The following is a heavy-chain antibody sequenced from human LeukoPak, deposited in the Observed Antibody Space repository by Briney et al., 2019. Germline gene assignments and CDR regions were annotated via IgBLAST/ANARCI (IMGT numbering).Heavy chain of an antibody. CDR3: ARTSEWLYSFDY. CDR1: DGSLSSSSYY. V-gene: IGHV4-39*07. Sequence: PSETLSLTCTVSDGSLSSSSYYWGWIRQSPGKGLEWIGSIYYSGTTYYNPSLKSRVTISPDTSKNQFSLKLSSVTAADTAVYYCARTSEWLYSFDYWGQGTLVTVSS. J-gene: IGHJ4*02. CDR2: IYYSGTT. D-gene: IGHD3-3*01.